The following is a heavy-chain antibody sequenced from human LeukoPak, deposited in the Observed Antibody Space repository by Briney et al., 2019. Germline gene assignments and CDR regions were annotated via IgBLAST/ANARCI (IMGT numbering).Heavy chain of an antibody. Sequence: PSETLSLTCTVSGGSIGDYCWSWIRQPAGKGLEWIGYIYYSGSTNYNPSLKSRVTISVDTSKNQFSLKLSSVTAADTAVYYCARGRSSSWLFDPWGQGTLVTVSS. CDR1: GGSIGDYC. V-gene: IGHV4-59*01. CDR2: IYYSGST. J-gene: IGHJ5*02. D-gene: IGHD6-13*01. CDR3: ARGRSSSWLFDP.